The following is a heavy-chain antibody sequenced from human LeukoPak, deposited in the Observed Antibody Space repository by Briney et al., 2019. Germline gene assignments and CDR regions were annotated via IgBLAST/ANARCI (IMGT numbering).Heavy chain of an antibody. J-gene: IGHJ5*02. CDR1: GFTFSGYW. Sequence: GGSLRLSCAASGFTFSGYWMSWVRQAPGKGLECVANIKEDGSEKFYVDSVKGRFTISRDNAENSLFLQMNSLRAEDTAVYYCGRGHYGDYAWGQGTLVTVSP. V-gene: IGHV3-7*01. D-gene: IGHD4-17*01. CDR3: GRGHYGDYA. CDR2: IKEDGSEK.